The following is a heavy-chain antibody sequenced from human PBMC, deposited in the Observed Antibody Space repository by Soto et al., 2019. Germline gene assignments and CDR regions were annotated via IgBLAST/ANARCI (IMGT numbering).Heavy chain of an antibody. Sequence: QVQLVQSGAEVKKPGSSVKVSCKASGGTFSSYTISWVRQAPGQGLEWMGRIIPILGIANYAQKFQGRVTITADKSTSTAYMELNSLRSEDTAVYYCARGSSGWLIDYWGQGTLVTVSS. CDR3: ARGSSGWLIDY. CDR1: GGTFSSYT. CDR2: IIPILGIA. V-gene: IGHV1-69*02. D-gene: IGHD6-19*01. J-gene: IGHJ4*02.